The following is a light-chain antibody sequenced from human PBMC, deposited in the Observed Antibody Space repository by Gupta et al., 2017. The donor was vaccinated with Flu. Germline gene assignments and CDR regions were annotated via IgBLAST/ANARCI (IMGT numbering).Light chain of an antibody. CDR2: RDN. Sequence: ALGKTARITCGGKDSGSKNVHWHQQKPGQALVMVIYRDNNRPSGIPERFSGSTSGTAATLTISGAQAGDDVDYYCQEGDSSTYVFGTGTKVTVL. CDR1: DSGSKN. CDR3: QEGDSSTYV. V-gene: IGLV3-9*01. J-gene: IGLJ1*01.